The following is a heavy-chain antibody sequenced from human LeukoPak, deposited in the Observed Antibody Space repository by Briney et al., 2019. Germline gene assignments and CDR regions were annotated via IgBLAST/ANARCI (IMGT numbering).Heavy chain of an antibody. V-gene: IGHV4-39*01. J-gene: IGHJ4*02. CDR2: IYYSGSS. Sequence: SETLSLTCTASGGSISSGSYYWGWIRQPPGTGLEWIGSIYYSGSSYYNPSLKSRVTISVDTSKNQFSLKLSSVTAADTAVYYCARRAHNSVYFDYWGQGTLVTVSS. CDR1: GGSISSGSYY. D-gene: IGHD5-24*01. CDR3: ARRAHNSVYFDY.